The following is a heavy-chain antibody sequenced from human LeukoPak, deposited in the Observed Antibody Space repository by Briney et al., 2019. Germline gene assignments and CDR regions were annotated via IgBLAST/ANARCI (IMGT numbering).Heavy chain of an antibody. CDR3: ARLQGSTVVTPIYFDY. Sequence: GESLKISCQGSGYRFTSYWIAWVRQMPGKGLEWMGIIYPGDSDTRYSPSFQGQVTISADKSISTAYLQWRSLEASDTAMFYCARLQGSTVVTPIYFDYWGQGSLVTVSS. J-gene: IGHJ4*02. CDR2: IYPGDSDT. V-gene: IGHV5-51*01. CDR1: GYRFTSYW. D-gene: IGHD4-23*01.